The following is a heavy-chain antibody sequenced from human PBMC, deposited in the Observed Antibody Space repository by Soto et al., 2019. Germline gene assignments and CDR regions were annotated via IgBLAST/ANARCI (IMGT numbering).Heavy chain of an antibody. CDR3: ARHRQVTGED. J-gene: IGHJ4*02. V-gene: IGHV4-39*01. Sequence: SETLSLTCTVSGGSISSSSYYWGWIRQPPGKGLEWIGSLYYSGSTYYNPSLKSRVTISVDTSKNQFSLKLSSVTAADTAVYYCARHRQVTGEDWGQGSLVTVSS. CDR1: GGSISSSSYY. CDR2: LYYSGST. D-gene: IGHD2-21*02.